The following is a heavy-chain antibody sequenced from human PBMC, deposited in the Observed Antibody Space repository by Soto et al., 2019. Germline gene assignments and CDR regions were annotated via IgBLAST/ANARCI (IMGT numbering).Heavy chain of an antibody. Sequence: GGSLRLSCAASGFTFDDYAMHWVRQAPGKGLEWVSGISWNSGSIGYADSVKGRFTISRDNAKNSLYLQMNSLRAEDTALYYCAKVVCYDPHDAYNIWGQGTMVTVS. D-gene: IGHD5-12*01. J-gene: IGHJ3*02. V-gene: IGHV3-9*01. CDR2: ISWNSGSI. CDR1: GFTFDDYA. CDR3: AKVVCYDPHDAYNI.